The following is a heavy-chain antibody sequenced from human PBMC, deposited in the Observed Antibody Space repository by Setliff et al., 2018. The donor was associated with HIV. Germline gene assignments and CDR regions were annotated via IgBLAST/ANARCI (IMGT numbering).Heavy chain of an antibody. CDR3: ARGPQSYVDVVPTIGRYYFDY. CDR2: IIPTFGTT. D-gene: IGHD5-12*01. J-gene: IGHJ4*02. Sequence: SVKVSCKASGGTFSSFAISWVRQAPGQGLEWMGGIIPTFGTTNFAQKFQGRVTITADESTSTAYMELSSLTSEDSAVYYCARGPQSYVDVVPTIGRYYFDYWGQGTLVTVSS. CDR1: GGTFSSFA. V-gene: IGHV1-69*13.